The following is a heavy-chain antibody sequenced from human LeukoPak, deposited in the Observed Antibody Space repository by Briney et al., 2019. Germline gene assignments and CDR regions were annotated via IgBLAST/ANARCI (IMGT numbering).Heavy chain of an antibody. V-gene: IGHV3-74*01. Sequence: PGGSLRLSCAASGFTFSGYGMHWVRQAPGKGLVWVSRISTDGSSTSYADSVKGRFTISRDNAKNTLYLQMNSLRAEDTAVYYCAREAGGSYYFDYWGQGTLVTVSS. CDR3: AREAGGSYYFDY. D-gene: IGHD1-26*01. CDR1: GFTFSGYG. J-gene: IGHJ4*02. CDR2: ISTDGSST.